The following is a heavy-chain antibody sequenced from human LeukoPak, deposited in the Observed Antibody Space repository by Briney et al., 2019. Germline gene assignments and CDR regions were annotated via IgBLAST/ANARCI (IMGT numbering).Heavy chain of an antibody. Sequence: ASVKVSCKASGYTFTSYYMHWVRQAPGQGLEWMGIINPSGGSTSYAQKFQGRVTITKNTSISTAYMELSSLRSEDTAVYYCARAGVYSGYDYFDYWGQGTLVTVSS. CDR2: INPSGGST. CDR3: ARAGVYSGYDYFDY. CDR1: GYTFTSYY. D-gene: IGHD5-12*01. J-gene: IGHJ4*02. V-gene: IGHV1-46*01.